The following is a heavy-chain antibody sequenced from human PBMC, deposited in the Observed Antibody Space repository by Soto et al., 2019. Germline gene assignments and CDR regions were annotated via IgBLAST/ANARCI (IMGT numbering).Heavy chain of an antibody. D-gene: IGHD1-7*01. V-gene: IGHV4-59*01. CDR3: ARDNGNYDFDF. CDR1: GAYMRGFY. J-gene: IGHJ4*02. Sequence: QVQLQESGPGLVKPSDTLSLTCTVSGAYMRGFYWHWIRHPPGQGLELIGYIYYSGSSSYNPSLKRPVTISLDTSKSQFSLELSSVTAAATAFYYCARDNGNYDFDFWGQGTLVTVSS. CDR2: IYYSGSS.